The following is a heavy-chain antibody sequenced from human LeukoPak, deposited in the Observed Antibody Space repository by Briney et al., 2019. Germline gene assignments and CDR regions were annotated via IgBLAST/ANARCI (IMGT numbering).Heavy chain of an antibody. D-gene: IGHD6-19*01. J-gene: IGHJ6*03. CDR1: GGTFSSYA. CDR2: IFPIFGTA. V-gene: IGHV1-69*05. CDR3: ARGPYSSGWYVGRYYYYYMDV. Sequence: SVTVSFTSSGGTFSSYAISWVRQAPGPGLELKGRIFPIFGTANYAQKFQGRVTITTDESTSTAYMELSSLRSEDTAVYYCARGPYSSGWYVGRYYYYYMDVWGKGTTVTVSS.